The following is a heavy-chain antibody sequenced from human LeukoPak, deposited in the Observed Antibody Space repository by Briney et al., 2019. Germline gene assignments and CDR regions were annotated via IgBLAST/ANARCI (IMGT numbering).Heavy chain of an antibody. CDR1: GFTFSDYY. CDR2: ISSSSSYT. J-gene: IGHJ4*02. D-gene: IGHD6-19*01. CDR3: ARGLYSSGGYGWDY. V-gene: IGHV3-11*06. Sequence: GGSLRLSCAASGFTFSDYYMSWIRQAPGKGLEWVSYISSSSSYTNYADSVKGRFTISRDNAKNSLYLQMNSLRAEDTAVYYCARGLYSSGGYGWDYWGQGTLVTVSS.